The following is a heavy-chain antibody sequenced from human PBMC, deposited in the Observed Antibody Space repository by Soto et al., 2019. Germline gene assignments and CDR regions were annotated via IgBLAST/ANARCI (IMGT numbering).Heavy chain of an antibody. CDR1: GGSISSSSYY. D-gene: IGHD6-13*01. CDR2: IYYSGST. Sequence: KTSETLSLTCTVSGGSISSSSYYWGWIRQPPGKGLEWIGSIYYSGSTYYNPSLKSRVTISVDTSKNQFSLKLSSVTAADTAVYYCATEPGYSSSSGWFDPWGQGTLVTVSS. CDR3: ATEPGYSSSSGWFDP. V-gene: IGHV4-39*01. J-gene: IGHJ5*02.